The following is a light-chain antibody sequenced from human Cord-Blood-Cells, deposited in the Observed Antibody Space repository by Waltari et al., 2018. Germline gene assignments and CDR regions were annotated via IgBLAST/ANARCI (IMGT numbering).Light chain of an antibody. CDR3: QQYNNWPPLT. CDR1: QSVSSN. J-gene: IGKJ4*01. CDR2: GAF. Sequence: EIVMTQSPATLSVSPGENATLSCRASQSVSSNLAWYQQTPGQAPRLLIYGAFNRATGIPARVSGSGSGTEFTLTISSLQSEAFAVYYCQQYNNWPPLTFGGGTKVEIK. V-gene: IGKV3-15*01.